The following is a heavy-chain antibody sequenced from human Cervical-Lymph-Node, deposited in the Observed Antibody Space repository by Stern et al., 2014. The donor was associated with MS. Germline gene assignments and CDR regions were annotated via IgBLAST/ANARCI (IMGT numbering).Heavy chain of an antibody. CDR1: GFSLSTSGMC. CDR3: ARAQYYADSSGYSLDY. D-gene: IGHD3-22*01. V-gene: IGHV2-70*13. J-gene: IGHJ4*02. Sequence: ESGPALVQPKQTLTLTCTFSGFSLSTSGMCVSWIRQPPGKALEWLALIVWDDDKYYSTSLKTRLTISKDTSKKQVVLTMTNMDPVDTATYYCARAQYYADSSGYSLDYWGQGTLVTVSS. CDR2: IVWDDDK.